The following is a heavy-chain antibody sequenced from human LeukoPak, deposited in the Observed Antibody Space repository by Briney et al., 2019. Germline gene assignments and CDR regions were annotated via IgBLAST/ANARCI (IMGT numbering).Heavy chain of an antibody. CDR1: GGSISSGGYY. CDR2: IYYSGST. Sequence: PSQTLSLTCTVSGGSISSGGYYWSWIRQHPGKGLEWIGYIYYSGSTNYNPSLKSRVTISVDTSKNQFSLKLSSVTAADTAVYYCARGGEFGGYNWNHDAFDIWGQGTMVTVSS. J-gene: IGHJ3*02. V-gene: IGHV4-31*03. CDR3: ARGGEFGGYNWNHDAFDI. D-gene: IGHD1-20*01.